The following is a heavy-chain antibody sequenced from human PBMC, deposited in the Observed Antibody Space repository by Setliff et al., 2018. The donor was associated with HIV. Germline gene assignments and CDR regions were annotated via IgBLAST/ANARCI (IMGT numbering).Heavy chain of an antibody. D-gene: IGHD6-19*01. J-gene: IGHJ4*02. Sequence: LSLSCAASGFTFSSYGMHWVRQAPGKGLEWVAVIWYDGSNKYYADSVKGRFTISRDNSKNTLYLQMNSLRAEDTAVYYCAKTPSSGWYSLYLDYWGQGTLVTV. CDR1: GFTFSSYG. CDR2: IWYDGSNK. V-gene: IGHV3-33*06. CDR3: AKTPSSGWYSLYLDY.